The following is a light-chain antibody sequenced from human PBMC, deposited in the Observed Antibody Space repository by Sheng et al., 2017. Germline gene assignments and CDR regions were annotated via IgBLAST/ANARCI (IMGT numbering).Light chain of an antibody. Sequence: QSALTQPASVSGSPGQSITISCTGTSSDVGAYSYVSWYQQHPGEAPKMIIYDVSHRPLGISIRFSGSKSGNTASLTISGLQAEDEADYYCSSYTSSTSVVFGGGTKLTVL. CDR2: DVS. V-gene: IGLV2-14*03. CDR1: SSDVGAYSY. J-gene: IGLJ3*02. CDR3: SSYTSSTSVV.